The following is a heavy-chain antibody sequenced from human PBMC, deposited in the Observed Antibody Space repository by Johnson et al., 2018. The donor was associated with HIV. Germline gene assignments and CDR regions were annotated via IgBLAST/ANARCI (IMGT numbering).Heavy chain of an antibody. CDR3: AKNIGYCTVTSCYPRNNVAFDI. J-gene: IGHJ3*02. CDR2: ISYDGSNK. CDR1: GFTFNSYG. Sequence: QVQLVESGGGVVQPGRSLRLSCAASGFTFNSYGMHWVRQSPGKGLEWVAVISYDGSNKYYADSVKGRFTISRDNSKNTLYLQMNSLRAEDTAVYYCAKNIGYCTVTSCYPRNNVAFDIWGQGTMVTVSS. V-gene: IGHV3-30*19. D-gene: IGHD2-2*01.